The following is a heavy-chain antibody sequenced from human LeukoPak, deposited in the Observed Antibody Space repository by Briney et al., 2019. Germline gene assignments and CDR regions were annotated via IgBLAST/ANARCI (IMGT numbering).Heavy chain of an antibody. J-gene: IGHJ4*02. V-gene: IGHV3-7*03. D-gene: IGHD2-2*01. CDR3: ARYRHCSSANCYGDY. Sequence: PGGSLRLSCAASGFTFSTYYMSWVRQAPGKGLEWVANIKPDGSEGYYVDSVKGRFTISRDNAKNSLYLQMNSLRAEDTAVYYCARYRHCSSANCYGDYWGQGTLVTVSS. CDR1: GFTFSTYY. CDR2: IKPDGSEG.